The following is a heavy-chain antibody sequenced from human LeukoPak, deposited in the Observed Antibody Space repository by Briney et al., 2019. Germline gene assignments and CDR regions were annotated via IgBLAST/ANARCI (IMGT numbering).Heavy chain of an antibody. J-gene: IGHJ4*02. CDR3: ARDSPLPRVAGPRYGETNFDY. V-gene: IGHV1-18*01. CDR2: ISGHNGDT. CDR1: GYSFTSFG. Sequence: ASVKVSCKASGYSFTSFGISWVRQAPGQGLEWMGWISGHNGDTNYAQKLQGRVTMTTDTSTSTASMELRSLRSDDTAVYYCARDSPLPRVAGPRYGETNFDYWGQGTLVTVSS. D-gene: IGHD6-19*01.